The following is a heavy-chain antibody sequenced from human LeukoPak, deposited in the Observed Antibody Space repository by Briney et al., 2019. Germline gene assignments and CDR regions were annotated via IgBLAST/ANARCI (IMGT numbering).Heavy chain of an antibody. CDR1: GFTFSTYW. D-gene: IGHD2-2*02. J-gene: IGHJ4*02. Sequence: PGVSLRLSCAASGFTFSTYWMSWVRQAPGKGLESVANIKRDGSEKYYVDSVKGRFTILSDDAQSSLYLQMNSLRAEDTAVYFCARVYTGNRWHFDYWGQGTLVTVSS. CDR3: ARVYTGNRWHFDY. CDR2: IKRDGSEK. V-gene: IGHV3-7*03.